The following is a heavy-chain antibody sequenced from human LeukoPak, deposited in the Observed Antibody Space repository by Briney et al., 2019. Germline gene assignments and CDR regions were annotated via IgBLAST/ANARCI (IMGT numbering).Heavy chain of an antibody. CDR3: TREDDNSYDAFDI. Sequence: ASVKVSCKASGYPFTGYYIHWVRQAPGQGLEWMGWINPNSGGTNYAQKFQGRVTMTSDTSITTAYMDLSRLTSDDTAVYYCTREDDNSYDAFDIWSQGTMVTVSS. V-gene: IGHV1-2*02. D-gene: IGHD1-1*01. J-gene: IGHJ3*02. CDR1: GYPFTGYY. CDR2: INPNSGGT.